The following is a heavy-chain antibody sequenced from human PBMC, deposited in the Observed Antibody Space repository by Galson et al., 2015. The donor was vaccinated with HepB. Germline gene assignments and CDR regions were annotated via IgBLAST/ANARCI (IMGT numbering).Heavy chain of an antibody. CDR3: AGSYDSSGSQGY. CDR1: GGSVTSDTYY. J-gene: IGHJ4*02. V-gene: IGHV4-61*01. Sequence: LTCTVSGGSVTSDTYYWTWIRQPPGKGLEWIGYIYYSGSTNYNPSLKSRVTISIDTSKNQFSLKLSSVTAADTAVYYCAGSYDSSGSQGYWGQGTLVTVSS. CDR2: IYYSGST. D-gene: IGHD3-22*01.